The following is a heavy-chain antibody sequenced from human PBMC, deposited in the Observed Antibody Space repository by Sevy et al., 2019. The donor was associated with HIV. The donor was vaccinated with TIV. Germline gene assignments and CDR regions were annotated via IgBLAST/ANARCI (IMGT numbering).Heavy chain of an antibody. Sequence: ASVKVSCKASGYTFTSHGINWVRQAPGQGLEWMGGISNYNGNTNYAQKFQGRVTLTTDTTTSTASLELWSLRADDTAVYYCAREPNADGYNAFDYWGQGTLVTVSS. CDR1: GYTFTSHG. CDR3: AREPNADGYNAFDY. CDR2: ISNYNGNT. J-gene: IGHJ4*02. D-gene: IGHD6-25*01. V-gene: IGHV1-18*04.